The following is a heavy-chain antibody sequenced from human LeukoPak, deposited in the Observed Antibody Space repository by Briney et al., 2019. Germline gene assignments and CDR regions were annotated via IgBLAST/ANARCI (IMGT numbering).Heavy chain of an antibody. V-gene: IGHV3-30*03. CDR3: AGQLELRFLEWLFDY. J-gene: IGHJ4*02. CDR1: GFTFSSYG. Sequence: GRSLGLSCAASGFTFSSYGMHWVRQAPGKGLEWVAVISYDGSNKYYADSVKGRFTISRDNSKNTLYLQMNSLRAEDTAVYYCAGQLELRFLEWLFDYWGQGTLVTVSS. D-gene: IGHD3-3*01. CDR2: ISYDGSNK.